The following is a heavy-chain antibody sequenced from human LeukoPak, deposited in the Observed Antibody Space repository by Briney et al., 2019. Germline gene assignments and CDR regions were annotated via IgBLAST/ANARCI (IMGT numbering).Heavy chain of an antibody. CDR2: INPNSGGT. D-gene: IGHD3-10*01. CDR1: GYTFTGYY. CDR3: ARDLGLRGVTNWFDP. J-gene: IGHJ5*02. V-gene: IGHV1-2*02. Sequence: EASVKVSCKASGYTFTGYYMHWVRQAPGQGLEWMGWINPNSGGTNYAQKFQGRVTMTRDTSTSTVYMELSSLRSEDTAVYYCARDLGLRGVTNWFDPWGQGTLVTVSS.